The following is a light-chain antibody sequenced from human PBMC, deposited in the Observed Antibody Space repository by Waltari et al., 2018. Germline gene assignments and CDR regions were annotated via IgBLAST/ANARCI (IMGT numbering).Light chain of an antibody. CDR3: QHYVRLPAT. CDR1: QSVGSS. Sequence: EIVLTQSPGTLSLSPGELATLSCRASQSVGSSLAWYQQKRGQAPSLLIYGASSRATGIPDRFSGSGSGTDFSLTITRLETEEFAVYYCQHYVRLPATFGQGTDVEIK. J-gene: IGKJ1*01. CDR2: GAS. V-gene: IGKV3-20*01.